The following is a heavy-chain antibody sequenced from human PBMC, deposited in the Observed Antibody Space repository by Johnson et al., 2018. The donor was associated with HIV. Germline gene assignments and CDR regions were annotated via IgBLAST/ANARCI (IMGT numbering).Heavy chain of an antibody. CDR3: AKDGSWWSYSAAADAFDI. CDR1: GFTFSSYG. J-gene: IGHJ3*02. D-gene: IGHD1-26*01. Sequence: QVQLVESGGGVVQPGRSLRLSCAASGFTFSSYGMHWVRQAPGKGLEWVAVISYDGSNKYYADSVKGRLTISRDNSKNTLYLQMNSLRAEATAVYYCAKDGSWWSYSAAADAFDIWGQGTMVTFSS. CDR2: ISYDGSNK. V-gene: IGHV3-30*18.